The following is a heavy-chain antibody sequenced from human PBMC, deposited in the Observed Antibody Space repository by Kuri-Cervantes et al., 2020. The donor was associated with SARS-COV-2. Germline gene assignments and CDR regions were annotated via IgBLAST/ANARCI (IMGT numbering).Heavy chain of an antibody. V-gene: IGHV4-59*01. CDR2: IYYSGST. Sequence: GSLRLSCTVSGGSISSYYWSWIRQPPGKGLEWIGYIYYSGSTNYNPSLKSRVTISVDTSKNQFSLKLSSVTAAATAVYYCARDRYDQMDVWGKGTTVTVSS. D-gene: IGHD3-3*01. CDR1: GGSISSYY. CDR3: ARDRYDQMDV. J-gene: IGHJ6*04.